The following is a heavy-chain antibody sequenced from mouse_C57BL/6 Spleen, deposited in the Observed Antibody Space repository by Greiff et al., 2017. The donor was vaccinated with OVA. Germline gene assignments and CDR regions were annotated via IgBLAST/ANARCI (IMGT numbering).Heavy chain of an antibody. J-gene: IGHJ1*03. V-gene: IGHV5-4*01. CDR3: ARDRLRYFDV. CDR2: ISDGGSYT. CDR1: GFTFSSYA. Sequence: EVKVVESGGGLVKPGGSLKLSCAASGFTFSSYAMSWVRQTPEKRLEWVATISDGGSYTYYPDNVKGRFTISRDNAKNNLYLQMSHLKSEDTAMYYCARDRLRYFDVWGTGTTVTVSS. D-gene: IGHD2-13*01.